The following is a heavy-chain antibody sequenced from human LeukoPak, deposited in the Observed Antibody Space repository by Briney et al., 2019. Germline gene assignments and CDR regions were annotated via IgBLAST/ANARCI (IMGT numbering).Heavy chain of an antibody. J-gene: IGHJ3*02. CDR2: IYTSGST. V-gene: IGHV4-4*07. Sequence: SETLSLTCTVSGGSISSYYWSWIRQPAGKGLEWIGRIYTSGSTNYNPSLKSRVTISVDTSKNQFSLKLSSVTAADTAVYYCARHPTTSYYDFWSGPPRAPDDAFDIWGQGTMVTVSS. CDR3: ARHPTTSYYDFWSGPPRAPDDAFDI. CDR1: GGSISSYY. D-gene: IGHD3-3*01.